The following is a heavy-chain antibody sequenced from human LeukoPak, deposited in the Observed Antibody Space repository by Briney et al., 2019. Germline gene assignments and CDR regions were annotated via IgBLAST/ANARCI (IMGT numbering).Heavy chain of an antibody. CDR3: ARVDGYNYDY. J-gene: IGHJ4*02. D-gene: IGHD5-24*01. Sequence: SETLSLTCTVSGGSISSGNYYWSWIRQPAGKGLEWIGRIYTSGSTNYNPSLKSRVTISVDTSKNQFSLKLSSVTAADTAVYYCARVDGYNYDYWGQGTLVTVSS. V-gene: IGHV4-61*02. CDR1: GGSISSGNYY. CDR2: IYTSGST.